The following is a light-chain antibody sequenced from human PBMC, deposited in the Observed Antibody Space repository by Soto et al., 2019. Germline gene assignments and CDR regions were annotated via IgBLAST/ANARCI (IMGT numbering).Light chain of an antibody. CDR3: ETWDSIIHRV. V-gene: IGLV4-60*02. J-gene: IGLJ3*02. CDR2: LEGSGSY. Sequence: QLVLTQSSSASASLGSSVKLTCTLSSGHSSYIIAWHQQQPGKAPRYLMKLEGSGSYNKGSGVPDRFSGSSSGADRYLTIFNLQFEDEADSYCETWDSIIHRVFGGGTKVTVL. CDR1: SGHSSYI.